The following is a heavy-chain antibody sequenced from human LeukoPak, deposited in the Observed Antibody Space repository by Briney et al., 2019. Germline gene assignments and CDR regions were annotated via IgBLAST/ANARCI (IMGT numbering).Heavy chain of an antibody. V-gene: IGHV4-34*01. Sequence: SETLSLTCAVYGGSFSGYYWSWIRQPPGKGLEWIGEIDHSGSTNYNPSLKSRVTISVDTSKNQFSLKLSSVTAADTAVYYCARSRYYDYVWGSYRPHNFDYWGQGTLVTVSS. J-gene: IGHJ4*02. D-gene: IGHD3-16*02. CDR3: ARSRYYDYVWGSYRPHNFDY. CDR1: GGSFSGYY. CDR2: IDHSGST.